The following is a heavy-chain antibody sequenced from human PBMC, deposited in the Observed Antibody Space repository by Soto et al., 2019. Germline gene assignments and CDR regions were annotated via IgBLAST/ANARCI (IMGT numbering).Heavy chain of an antibody. CDR3: ARNHIPLWFGELLEELLYYGMDV. CDR2: IYYSLST. V-gene: IGHV4-39*01. J-gene: IGHJ6*04. Sequence: PSDTLSLTCIFSVFSIISIIYYLCFIRQPPWNWLDLIVSIYYSLSTYYNPSLKSRVTISVDTSKNQFSLKLSSVTSADTAVYYCARNHIPLWFGELLEELLYYGMDVWGKGT. D-gene: IGHD3-10*01. CDR1: VFSIISIIYY.